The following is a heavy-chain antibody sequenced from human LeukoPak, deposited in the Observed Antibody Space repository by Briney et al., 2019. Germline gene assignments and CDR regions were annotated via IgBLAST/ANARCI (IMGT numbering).Heavy chain of an antibody. CDR3: ARDLQLALRTANYGMDV. D-gene: IGHD6-6*01. V-gene: IGHV3-21*01. Sequence: KAGGSLILSCAASGFNFSSYSMNWVRQAPGKGLEWVSSISSSSSYIYYADSVKGRFTISRDNAKNSLYLQMNSLRAEDTAVYYCARDLQLALRTANYGMDVWGQGTTVTVSS. CDR1: GFNFSSYS. CDR2: ISSSSSYI. J-gene: IGHJ6*02.